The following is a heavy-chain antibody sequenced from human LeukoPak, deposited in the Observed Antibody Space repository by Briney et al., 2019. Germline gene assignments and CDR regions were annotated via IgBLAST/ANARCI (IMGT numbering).Heavy chain of an antibody. Sequence: SETLSLTCAVSGGSISSSNWWSWVRQPPGKGLEWIGEIYHSGSTNYNPSLKSRVTISVDKSKNQFSLKLSSVTAADTAVYYCARVGYSGSYSDAFDIWGQGTMVTVSS. CDR3: ARVGYSGSYSDAFDI. CDR2: IYHSGST. D-gene: IGHD1-26*01. J-gene: IGHJ3*02. CDR1: GGSISSSNW. V-gene: IGHV4-4*02.